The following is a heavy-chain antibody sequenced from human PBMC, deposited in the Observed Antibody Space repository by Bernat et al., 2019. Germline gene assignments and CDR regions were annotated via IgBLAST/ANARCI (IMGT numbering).Heavy chain of an antibody. Sequence: EVQLVESGGGLVKPGRSLRLSCTASGFTFGDYAMSWFRQAPGKGLEWVGFIRSKAYGGTTEYAASVKGRFTISRDDSKSIAYLQMNSLKTEDTAVYYCTRCYGSGRNWFDPWGQGTLVTVSS. CDR3: TRCYGSGRNWFDP. J-gene: IGHJ5*02. CDR2: IRSKAYGGTT. V-gene: IGHV3-49*05. CDR1: GFTFGDYA. D-gene: IGHD3-10*01.